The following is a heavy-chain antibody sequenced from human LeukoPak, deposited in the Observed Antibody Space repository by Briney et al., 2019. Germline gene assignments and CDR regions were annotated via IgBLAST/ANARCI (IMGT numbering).Heavy chain of an antibody. CDR3: ARGPLSPQWAFDI. CDR1: GGSISSGSYY. CDR2: IYTSGST. D-gene: IGHD6-19*01. J-gene: IGHJ3*02. V-gene: IGHV4-61*02. Sequence: PSETLSLTCTVSGGSISSGSYYWSWIRQPAGKGLEWIGRIYTSGSTNYNPSLKSRVTISVDTSKNQFSLKLSSVTAADTAVYYCARGPLSPQWAFDIWGQGTMVTVSS.